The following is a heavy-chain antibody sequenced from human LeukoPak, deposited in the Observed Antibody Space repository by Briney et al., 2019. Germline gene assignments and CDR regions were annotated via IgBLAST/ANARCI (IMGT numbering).Heavy chain of an antibody. D-gene: IGHD3-16*02. J-gene: IGHJ4*02. CDR1: GFSFSSYG. CDR3: ARDSLYYFDY. V-gene: IGHV3-21*01. Sequence: GGTLRLSCAASGFSFSSYGISWVRQAPGKGLEWISSISSSSNYIYYADSVKGRFTISRDNAKNSLYLQMNSLRAEDTAVYSCARDSLYYFDYWGQGTLVTVSS. CDR2: ISSSSNYI.